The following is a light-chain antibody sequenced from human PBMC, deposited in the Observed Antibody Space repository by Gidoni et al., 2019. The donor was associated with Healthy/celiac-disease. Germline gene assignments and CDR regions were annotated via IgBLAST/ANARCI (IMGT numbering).Light chain of an antibody. J-gene: IGKJ4*01. CDR2: AAS. Sequence: AIQMTQSPSPLSASVGARVTITCRASQGIRNDLGWYQQKPGKAPKLLIYAASSLQSGVPSRFSGSGSGTDFTLTISSLQPEDFATYYCLQDYNYPRTFGGGTKVEIK. CDR3: LQDYNYPRT. V-gene: IGKV1-6*01. CDR1: QGIRND.